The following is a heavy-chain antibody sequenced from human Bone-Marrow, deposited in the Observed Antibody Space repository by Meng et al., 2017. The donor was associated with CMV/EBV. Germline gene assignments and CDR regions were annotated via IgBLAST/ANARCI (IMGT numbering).Heavy chain of an antibody. V-gene: IGHV4-59*12. J-gene: IGHJ6*02. CDR1: GGSISSYY. Sequence: SETLSLTCTVSGGSISSYYWSWIRQPPGKGLEWIGYIYYSGSTNYNPSLKSRVTISVDTSKNQFSLKLSSVTAADTAVYYCARGRAAGYYYYYGMDVWGQGTTVTVSS. D-gene: IGHD6-13*01. CDR3: ARGRAAGYYYYYGMDV. CDR2: IYYSGST.